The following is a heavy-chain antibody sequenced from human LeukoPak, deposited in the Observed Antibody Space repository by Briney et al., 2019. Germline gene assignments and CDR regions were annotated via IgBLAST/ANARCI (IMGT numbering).Heavy chain of an antibody. V-gene: IGHV3-15*01. CDR1: GFTFSNAW. Sequence: GGSLRLSCAASGFTFSNAWMRWVRQAPGKGLEWVGRMKSKTDGGTTDYAAPVKGRFTISRDDSKNTFYLQMNSLKTDDTAVYYCTTELRWELPATDYWGQGTLVTVSS. CDR2: MKSKTDGGTT. J-gene: IGHJ4*02. CDR3: TTELRWELPATDY. D-gene: IGHD1-26*01.